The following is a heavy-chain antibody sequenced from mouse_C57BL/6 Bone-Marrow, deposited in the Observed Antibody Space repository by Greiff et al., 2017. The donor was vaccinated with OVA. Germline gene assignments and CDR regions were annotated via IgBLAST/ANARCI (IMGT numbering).Heavy chain of an antibody. Sequence: VQLQQPGAELVRPGTSVKLSCKASGYTFTSYWMHWVKQRPGQGLEWIGVIDPADSYTNYNQKFKGKATLTVDTSSSTAYMQLSSLPSEDSAVYYWAREDGYPYWYFDVWGTGTTVTVSA. CDR2: IDPADSYT. J-gene: IGHJ1*03. D-gene: IGHD2-3*01. V-gene: IGHV1-59*01. CDR1: GYTFTSYW. CDR3: AREDGYPYWYFDV.